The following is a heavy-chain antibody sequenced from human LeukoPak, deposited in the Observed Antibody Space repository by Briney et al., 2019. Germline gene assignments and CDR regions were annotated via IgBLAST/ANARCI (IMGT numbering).Heavy chain of an antibody. CDR1: GGTFSSYA. CDR2: IIPIFGTA. D-gene: IGHD6-13*01. V-gene: IGHV1-69*13. CDR3: ARTAEGYSSSWYLGAFDI. J-gene: IGHJ3*02. Sequence: SVKVSCKASGGTFSSYAISWVRQAPGQGLEWMGGIIPIFGTANYAQKFQGRVTITADESTSTAYMELSSLRSEDTAVYYCARTAEGYSSSWYLGAFDIWGQGTMVTVSS.